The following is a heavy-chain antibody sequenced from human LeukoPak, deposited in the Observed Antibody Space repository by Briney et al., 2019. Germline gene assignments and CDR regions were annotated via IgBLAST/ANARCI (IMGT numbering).Heavy chain of an antibody. V-gene: IGHV3-23*05. D-gene: IGHD6-13*01. CDR3: TKDRVPDGRWSLDY. Sequence: GGSLRLSCAASGFTFSTYTMNWIRQAPGEXXXXXXGIYGKGYEAXXXXXVXXXFTISRDNSKSTLYLQMNSLRAEDTAIYYCTKDRVPDGRWSLDYWGQGTKVTVSS. CDR1: GFTFSTYT. J-gene: IGHJ4*02. CDR2: IYGKGYEA.